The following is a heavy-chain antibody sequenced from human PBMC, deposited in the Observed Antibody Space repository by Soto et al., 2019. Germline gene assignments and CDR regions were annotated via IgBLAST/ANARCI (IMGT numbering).Heavy chain of an antibody. CDR2: IWYDGSNK. CDR3: ARVRYYYDSSGYSPVFDY. Sequence: QVQLVESGGGVVQPGRSLRLSCAASGFTFSSYGMHWVRQAPGKGLEWVAVIWYDGSNKYYADSVKGRFTISRDNSKNTLYLQMNSLRAEATAVYYCARVRYYYDSSGYSPVFDYWGQGTLVTVSS. V-gene: IGHV3-33*01. D-gene: IGHD3-22*01. CDR1: GFTFSSYG. J-gene: IGHJ4*02.